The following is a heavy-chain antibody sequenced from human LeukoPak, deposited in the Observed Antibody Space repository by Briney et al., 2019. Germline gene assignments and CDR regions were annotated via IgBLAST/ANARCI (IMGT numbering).Heavy chain of an antibody. CDR2: TYYRSKWHN. Sequence: SQTLSLTCAISGYSFCNKNTAWNWIRQAPSRGLEWLGRTYYRSKWHNTYAASVKSRITINPDTSKNQFSLQLNSVTPEDTAVYYCARLDKDNAGNSRRPFNYWGRGTLVTVSS. CDR3: ARLDKDNAGNSRRPFNY. J-gene: IGHJ4*02. V-gene: IGHV6-1*01. CDR1: GYSFCNKNTA. D-gene: IGHD6-13*01.